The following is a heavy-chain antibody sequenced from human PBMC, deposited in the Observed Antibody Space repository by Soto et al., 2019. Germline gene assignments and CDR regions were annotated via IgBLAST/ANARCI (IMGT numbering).Heavy chain of an antibody. J-gene: IGHJ4*02. Sequence: TGSAGMTGTCCHLGCRVRQDKEKGLEWIGNIYYSGNTVYNPSLKSRVTLSLDNSKHQFYLHLSSVTAADTAIFYCASIAAPGTTHFAFWGQGTLVTVS. D-gene: IGHD6-13*01. CDR2: IYYSGNT. CDR3: ASIAAPGTTHFAF. V-gene: IGHV4-39*01. CDR1: AGMTGTCCHL.